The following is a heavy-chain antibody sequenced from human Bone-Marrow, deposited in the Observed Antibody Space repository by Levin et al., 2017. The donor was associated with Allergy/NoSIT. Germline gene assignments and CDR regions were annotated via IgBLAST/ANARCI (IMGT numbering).Heavy chain of an antibody. V-gene: IGHV4-61*02. J-gene: IGHJ5*02. CDR1: GDSINTTNHY. CDR2: MLAGGAA. D-gene: IGHD6-13*01. Sequence: PSETLSLTCTVSGDSINTTNHYWSWIRQPAGKGLEWIGRMLAGGAATDNRSLRIRVTKSIDPSKNQFSLKLTSVTAADTAVYYCARDETFNSWHTGWFDPWGQGTLVTVSS. CDR3: ARDETFNSWHTGWFDP.